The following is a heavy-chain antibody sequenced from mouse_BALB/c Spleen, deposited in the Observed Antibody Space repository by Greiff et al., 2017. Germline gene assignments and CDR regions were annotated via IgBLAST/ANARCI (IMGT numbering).Heavy chain of an antibody. Sequence: VKLEQSGPELVRPGVSVKISCKGFGYTFTDYPMNWVKQSHAKSLEWIGVISTYSGNTNYNQKFKGKATMTVDKSSSTAYMELARLTSEDSAIYYCARRWLRGYAIDDWGEGTSVTVSS. J-gene: IGHJ4*01. CDR1: GYTFTDYP. D-gene: IGHD1-1*02. CDR3: ARRWLRGYAIDD. V-gene: IGHV1-67*01. CDR2: ISTYSGNT.